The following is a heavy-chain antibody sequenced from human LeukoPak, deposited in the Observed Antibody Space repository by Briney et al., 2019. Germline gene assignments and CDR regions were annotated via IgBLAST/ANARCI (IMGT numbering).Heavy chain of an antibody. CDR3: AKDGVVSGTMGRLHY. D-gene: IGHD6-19*01. J-gene: IGHJ4*02. CDR1: GFTFSSYA. Sequence: GGSLRLSCAASGFTFSSYAMTWVRQTPGKGLEWVSGISGSGGSTYYADSVEGRFTISRDNSKNTLYLQMNSLRAEDTAVYYCAKDGVVSGTMGRLHYWGQGTLVTVSS. CDR2: ISGSGGST. V-gene: IGHV3-23*01.